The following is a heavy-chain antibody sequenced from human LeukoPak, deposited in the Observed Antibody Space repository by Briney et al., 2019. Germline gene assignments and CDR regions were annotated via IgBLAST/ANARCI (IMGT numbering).Heavy chain of an antibody. CDR1: GFTFSSYE. Sequence: GGSLRLSCAASGFTFSSYEMNWVRQAPGKGLEWVSYINTSGRTIYYADSVKGRFTISRDNAKNSLYLQMNSLRAEDTAVYYCARGEDYGTNSFDYWGQGTLVTVSS. V-gene: IGHV3-48*03. D-gene: IGHD4-17*01. J-gene: IGHJ4*02. CDR3: ARGEDYGTNSFDY. CDR2: INTSGRTI.